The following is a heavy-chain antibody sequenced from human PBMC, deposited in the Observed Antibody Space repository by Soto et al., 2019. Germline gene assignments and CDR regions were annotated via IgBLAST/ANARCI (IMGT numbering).Heavy chain of an antibody. V-gene: IGHV5-10-1*01. CDR1: GYSFSTYW. CDR3: ARHSGVYYYGSGSQSESDFDY. J-gene: IGHJ4*02. CDR2: IDPSDSYP. D-gene: IGHD3-10*01. Sequence: GESLKISCTASGYSFSTYWIVWVRRMPGKGLEWMGRIDPSDSYPNFSPSFQGHVTISADKSISTAYLQWSSLKASDTAMYYCARHSGVYYYGSGSQSESDFDYWGQGTLVTVSS.